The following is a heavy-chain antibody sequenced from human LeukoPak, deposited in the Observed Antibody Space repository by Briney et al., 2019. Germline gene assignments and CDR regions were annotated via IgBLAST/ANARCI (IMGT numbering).Heavy chain of an antibody. CDR2: IIPIFGTA. J-gene: IGHJ4*02. CDR3: ARGGAPGFYFDS. Sequence: GSSVKVSCKASGGTFSSYAISCVRQAPGQGLEWMGGIIPIFGTANYAQKFQGRVTITADESTSTAYMELSSLRAEDTAVYYCARGGAPGFYFDSWGQGTLVTVSS. D-gene: IGHD3-10*01. CDR1: GGTFSSYA. V-gene: IGHV1-69*01.